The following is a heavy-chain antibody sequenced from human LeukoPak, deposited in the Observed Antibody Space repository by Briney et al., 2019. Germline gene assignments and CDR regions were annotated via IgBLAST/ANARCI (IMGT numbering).Heavy chain of an antibody. CDR2: ISYDGSNK. J-gene: IGHJ4*02. CDR1: GFTFSSYG. Sequence: GRSLRLSCAASGFTFSSYGMHWVRQAPAKGLEWVAIISYDGSNKYYADSVKGRFTISRDNSKDTLYLQMNSLRAEDTAVYYCAKSTTVTQRGYFDYWGQGTLVTVSS. CDR3: AKSTTVTQRGYFDY. D-gene: IGHD4-17*01. V-gene: IGHV3-30*18.